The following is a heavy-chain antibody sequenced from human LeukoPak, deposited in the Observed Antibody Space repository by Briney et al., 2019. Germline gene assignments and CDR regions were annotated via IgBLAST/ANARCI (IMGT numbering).Heavy chain of an antibody. CDR1: GFTFTTYS. Sequence: GGSLRLSCAASGFTFTTYSMNWVRQAPGKGLEWVSSISTSSSYIYYADSVKGRFTISRDNAKNSLYLQMNSLRAEDTAVYYCARGSLLGGCFDYWGQGTLVTVSS. D-gene: IGHD6-19*01. CDR2: ISTSSSYI. J-gene: IGHJ4*02. CDR3: ARGSLLGGCFDY. V-gene: IGHV3-21*01.